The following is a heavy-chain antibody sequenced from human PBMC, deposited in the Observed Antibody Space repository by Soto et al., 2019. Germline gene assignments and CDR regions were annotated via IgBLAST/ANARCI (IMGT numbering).Heavy chain of an antibody. D-gene: IGHD3-9*01. J-gene: IGHJ3*02. CDR3: ARVDYDILTGYRDVDAFDI. Sequence: SETLSLTCTVSGGSISSGGYYWSWIRQHPGKGLEWIGYIYYSGSTYYNPSLKSRVTISVDTSKNKFSLKLSSVTAADTAVYYCARVDYDILTGYRDVDAFDIWGQGTMVTVSS. CDR2: IYYSGST. V-gene: IGHV4-31*03. CDR1: GGSISSGGYY.